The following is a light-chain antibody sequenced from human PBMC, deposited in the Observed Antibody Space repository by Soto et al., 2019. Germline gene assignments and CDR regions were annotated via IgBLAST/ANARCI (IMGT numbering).Light chain of an antibody. CDR2: KAS. Sequence: DIQMTQSPSTRSASVGDRVTITCRTRQSISSRVAWYQQKPGKSSKLLIFKASSLESGVPSRFSGSGSGTEFTLTISSLQPDDFATYYCQQYNSYPPPLTFGGGTNVEIK. V-gene: IGKV1-5*03. CDR1: QSISSR. CDR3: QQYNSYPPPLT. J-gene: IGKJ4*01.